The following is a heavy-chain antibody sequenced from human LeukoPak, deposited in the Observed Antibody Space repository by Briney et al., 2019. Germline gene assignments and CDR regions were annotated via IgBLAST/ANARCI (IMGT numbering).Heavy chain of an antibody. Sequence: PGGSLRLSCAASGFTFSNAWTSWVRQAPGKGLEWVSPITSSSSYIYYADSVKGRFTISRDNAKNSLYLQMNSLRAEDTAVYYCAKSQVSGSYDFTWDRGFDYWGQGTLVTVSS. CDR1: GFTFSNAW. D-gene: IGHD1-26*01. CDR3: AKSQVSGSYDFTWDRGFDY. CDR2: ITSSSSYI. J-gene: IGHJ4*02. V-gene: IGHV3-21*04.